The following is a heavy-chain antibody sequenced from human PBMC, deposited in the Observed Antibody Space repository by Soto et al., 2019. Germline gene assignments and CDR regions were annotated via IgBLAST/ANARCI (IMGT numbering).Heavy chain of an antibody. CDR2: INQDGSEK. CDR1: RFTFSNYW. V-gene: IGHV3-7*01. CDR3: TRDLGRALVGFCYGMDV. D-gene: IGHD5-18*01. J-gene: IGHJ6*02. Sequence: EVQLVESGGDLVQPGGSLRLSCAASRFTFSNYWMTWVRQAPGKGLEWVANINQDGSEKYYVDSVKGRFTISRDNSKNSLYLQRYGLRFEDTAVYYWTRDLGRALVGFCYGMDVCGQGTTVTVSS.